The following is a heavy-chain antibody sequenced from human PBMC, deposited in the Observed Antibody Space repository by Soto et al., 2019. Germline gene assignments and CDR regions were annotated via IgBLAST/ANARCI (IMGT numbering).Heavy chain of an antibody. CDR2: IYYSGST. CDR3: ARGYSSSPIWFDP. CDR1: GGSISSGGYY. V-gene: IGHV4-31*11. Sequence: SETLSLTCAVSGGSISSGGYYWSWIRQHPGKGLEWIGYIYYSGSTYYNPSLKSRVTISVDTSKNQFSLKLSSVTAADTAVYYCARGYSSSPIWFDPWGQGTLVTVSS. D-gene: IGHD6-6*01. J-gene: IGHJ5*02.